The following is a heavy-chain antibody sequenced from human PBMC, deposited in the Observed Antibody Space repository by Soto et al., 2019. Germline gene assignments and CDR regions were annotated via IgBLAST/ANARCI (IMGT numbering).Heavy chain of an antibody. Sequence: ASETLSLTCTVSGGSISSGGYYWSWIRQHPGKGLEWIGYIYYSGSTYYNPSLKSRVTISVDTSKNQFSLKLSSVTAADTAVYYCARYFGRDYGDYAYFDYWGQGTLVTISS. CDR2: IYYSGST. J-gene: IGHJ4*02. V-gene: IGHV4-31*03. CDR3: ARYFGRDYGDYAYFDY. CDR1: GGSISSGGYY. D-gene: IGHD4-17*01.